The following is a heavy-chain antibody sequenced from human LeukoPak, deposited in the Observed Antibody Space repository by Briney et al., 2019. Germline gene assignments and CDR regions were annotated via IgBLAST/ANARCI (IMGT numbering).Heavy chain of an antibody. CDR2: INAGNGNT. Sequence: GASVKVSCKASGYTFTSYAMHWVRQAPGQRLEWMGWINAGNGNTKYSQKFQGRVTITADESTSTAYMELSSLRSEDTAVYYCARGRGLLWFGENWYFDLWGRGTLVTVSS. D-gene: IGHD3-10*01. J-gene: IGHJ2*01. CDR1: GYTFTSYA. CDR3: ARGRGLLWFGENWYFDL. V-gene: IGHV1-3*01.